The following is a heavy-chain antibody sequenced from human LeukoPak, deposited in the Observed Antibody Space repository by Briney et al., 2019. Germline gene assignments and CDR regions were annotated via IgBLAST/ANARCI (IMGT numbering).Heavy chain of an antibody. Sequence: PGGSLRLSCAASGFTFSSYAMSWVRQAPGKGLEWVSAISGSGGSTYYADSVKGRFTISRDNSKNTLYLQMNSLRAEDTAVYYCAKDSLGNPATVTIKDTRFDPWGQGTLVTVSS. D-gene: IGHD4-17*01. CDR2: ISGSGGST. CDR1: GFTFSSYA. CDR3: AKDSLGNPATVTIKDTRFDP. J-gene: IGHJ5*02. V-gene: IGHV3-23*01.